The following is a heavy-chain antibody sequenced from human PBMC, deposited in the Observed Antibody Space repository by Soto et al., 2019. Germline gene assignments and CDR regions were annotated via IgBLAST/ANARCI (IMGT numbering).Heavy chain of an antibody. CDR3: ARVSDSIVGATVLGY. CDR1: GGTFSSYA. V-gene: IGHV1-69*12. Sequence: QVQLVQSGAEVKKPGSSVKVSCKASGGTFSSYAISWVRQAPGQGLEWMGGIIPIFGTANYAQKFQGRVTIXXDXSXXTAYMELSSLRSEDTAVYYCARVSDSIVGATVLGYWGQGTLVTVSS. D-gene: IGHD1-26*01. CDR2: IIPIFGTA. J-gene: IGHJ4*02.